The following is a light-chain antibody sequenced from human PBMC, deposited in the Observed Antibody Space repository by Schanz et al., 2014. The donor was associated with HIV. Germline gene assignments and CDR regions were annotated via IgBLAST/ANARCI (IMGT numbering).Light chain of an antibody. CDR3: QQYGSSPL. V-gene: IGKV3-20*01. CDR1: QSVTSNY. CDR2: GAS. Sequence: EIVLTQSPGTLSLSPGDRATLSCRASQSVTSNYLAWYQQKPGQAPRIVIYGASNRATGIPHRFSGSGSGTDFTLTISSLEPEDFAVYYCQQYGSSPLFGPGTKVDIK. J-gene: IGKJ3*01.